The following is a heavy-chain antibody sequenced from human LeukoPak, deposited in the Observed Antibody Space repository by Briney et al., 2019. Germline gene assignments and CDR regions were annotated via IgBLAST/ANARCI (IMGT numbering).Heavy chain of an antibody. CDR1: GGSFSGYY. Sequence: SETLSLTCTVYGGSFSGYYWSWIRQPPGKGLEWIGEINHSGSTNYNPSLKSRVTMSVDTSKNQFSLKLSSVTAADTAVYYCARGLISEDDAFDIWGQGTMVTVSS. J-gene: IGHJ3*02. V-gene: IGHV4-34*01. CDR3: ARGLISEDDAFDI. CDR2: INHSGST.